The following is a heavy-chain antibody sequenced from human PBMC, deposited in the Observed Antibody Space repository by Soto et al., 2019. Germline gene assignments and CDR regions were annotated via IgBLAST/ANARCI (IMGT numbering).Heavy chain of an antibody. CDR1: GGSFSGYY. V-gene: IGHV4-34*01. J-gene: IGHJ5*02. Sequence: PSETLSLTCAVYGGSFSGYYWSWIRQPPGKGLEWIGEINHSGSTNYNPSLKSRVTISVDTSKNQFSLKLSSVSAADTAVYYCATGRGVRGVINWFDPWGQGTLVTVSS. CDR2: INHSGST. D-gene: IGHD3-10*01. CDR3: ATGRGVRGVINWFDP.